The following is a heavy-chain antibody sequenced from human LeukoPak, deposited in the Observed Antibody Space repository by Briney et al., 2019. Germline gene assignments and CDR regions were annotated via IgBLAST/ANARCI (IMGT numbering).Heavy chain of an antibody. CDR3: ARGDRGDNWNDPVIAFDI. J-gene: IGHJ3*02. Sequence: SETLSLTCAVYGGSFSGYYWNWIRQPPGKGLEWIGEINHSGSTNYNPSLKRRVTISIDTSKNQFSLKVRFVTAADTAVYYCARGDRGDNWNDPVIAFDIWGQGTMVTVSS. CDR2: INHSGST. V-gene: IGHV4-34*01. D-gene: IGHD1-1*01. CDR1: GGSFSGYY.